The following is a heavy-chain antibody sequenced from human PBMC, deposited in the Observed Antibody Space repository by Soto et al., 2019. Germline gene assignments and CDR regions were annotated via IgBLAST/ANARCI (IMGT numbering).Heavy chain of an antibody. V-gene: IGHV4-59*01. CDR3: ARDRGDCGGGERVCRFDP. D-gene: IGHD2-21*01. J-gene: IGHJ5*02. Sequence: SETLSLTCTVSGGSISSYYWSWIRQPPGKGLEWIGYIYYSGSTNYNPSLKSRVTISVDTSKNQFSLKLSSVTAADTAVYYCARDRGDCGGGERVCRFDPWGQGTLVTVSS. CDR2: IYYSGST. CDR1: GGSISSYY.